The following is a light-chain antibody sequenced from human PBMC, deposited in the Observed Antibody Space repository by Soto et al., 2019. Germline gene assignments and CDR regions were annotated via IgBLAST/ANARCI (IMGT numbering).Light chain of an antibody. Sequence: EVVMTQSPATLSVSPGERATLSCRASQSVNSNYLAWYQQKTGQAPRILIYGISTRATGIPDRLSASGSGTELNLTISRLQPEDFAVYYCQKYTQWPITFGQGTRLEIK. J-gene: IGKJ5*01. V-gene: IGKV3D-15*01. CDR2: GIS. CDR1: QSVNSN. CDR3: QKYTQWPIT.